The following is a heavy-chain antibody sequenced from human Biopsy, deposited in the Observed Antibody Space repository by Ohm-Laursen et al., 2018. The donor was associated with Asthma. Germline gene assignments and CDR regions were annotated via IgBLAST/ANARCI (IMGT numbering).Heavy chain of an antibody. CDR1: SGSGGYMRSGNYY. CDR3: VRGSSSWHHGPFHYYYGLDV. J-gene: IGHJ6*02. CDR2: IYYSGTT. Sequence: PGTLSLTCSLSSGSGGYMRSGNYYWGWIRQPPGKGLEWIGSIYYSGTTYYNPSLESRVTVSAYTSKNQFSLKLTSVTAADTAVYYCVRGSSSWHHGPFHYYYGLDVWGQGTTATVSS. D-gene: IGHD6-13*01. V-gene: IGHV4-39*01.